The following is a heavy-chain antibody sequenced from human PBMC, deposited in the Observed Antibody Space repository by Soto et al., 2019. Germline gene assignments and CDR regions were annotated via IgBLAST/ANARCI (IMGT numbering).Heavy chain of an antibody. Sequence: EVQLVESGGGSVQPGGSLRLSCAASGFTSSNYWMHWVRQAPGKGLVWVSRINSDGSSTSYADSVKGRLTISRDNAKNTLYLQMNSLRGEDTAVYYCARGGGRSYDDSDYWGQGTLVTVSS. V-gene: IGHV3-74*01. CDR3: ARGGGRSYDDSDY. D-gene: IGHD1-26*01. CDR2: INSDGSST. CDR1: GFTSSNYW. J-gene: IGHJ4*02.